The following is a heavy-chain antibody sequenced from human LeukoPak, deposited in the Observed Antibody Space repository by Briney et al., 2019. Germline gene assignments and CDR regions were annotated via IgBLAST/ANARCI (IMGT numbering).Heavy chain of an antibody. V-gene: IGHV1-46*01. Sequence: ASVKVSCKASGYTFTSYGISWVRQAPGQGLEWMGVINPSGGSTQYAQKFQGRVTMTRDTSTSTVYMELSSLRSEDTAVYYCAREMAAPYYYGMDVWGQGTTVTVSS. CDR1: GYTFTSYG. D-gene: IGHD5-24*01. CDR3: AREMAAPYYYGMDV. CDR2: INPSGGST. J-gene: IGHJ6*02.